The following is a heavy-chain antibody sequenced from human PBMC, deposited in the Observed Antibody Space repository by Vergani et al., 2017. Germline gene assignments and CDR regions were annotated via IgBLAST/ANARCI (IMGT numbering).Heavy chain of an antibody. CDR1: GFTLSNYD. D-gene: IGHD3-16*01. J-gene: IGHJ4*02. CDR3: AKHFRGWGIDY. V-gene: IGHV3-30*02. Sequence: QVQLVESGGGVVQRGGSLRLHCATSGFTLSNYDMQWIRQGPGKGLEFVAFIQFDGSNQYYADSVKGRFTLCRDFSKNTLYLQRNSLRTDDTATYYCAKHFRGWGIDYWGQGTQVIVSS. CDR2: IQFDGSNQ.